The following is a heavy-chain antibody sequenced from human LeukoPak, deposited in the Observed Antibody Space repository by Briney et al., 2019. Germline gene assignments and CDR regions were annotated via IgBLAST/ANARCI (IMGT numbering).Heavy chain of an antibody. Sequence: ASVKVSCKASGYTFTGYYMHWVRQAPGQGLEWMGWINLNSGGTNYAQKFQGRVTMTRDTSINTDYMELSRLRSDDTAVYYCAKEDSGSSIDYWGQGTLVTVSS. D-gene: IGHD1-26*01. CDR1: GYTFTGYY. J-gene: IGHJ4*02. CDR3: AKEDSGSSIDY. V-gene: IGHV1-2*02. CDR2: INLNSGGT.